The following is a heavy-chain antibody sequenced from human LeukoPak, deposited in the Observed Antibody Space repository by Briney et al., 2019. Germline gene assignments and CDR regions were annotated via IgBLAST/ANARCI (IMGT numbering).Heavy chain of an antibody. CDR1: GFTLNVCW. V-gene: IGHV3-74*01. J-gene: IGHJ5*02. CDR2: INKDGSST. Sequence: SGGSLRLSCAASGFTLNVCWMHWVRQAPGKGLVWLSRINKDGSSTTYADSVKGRFTISRDNAKNTLYLQMNSLRAEDTAIYYCVRGIEVAGTFSWFDPWGQGTLVTVSS. CDR3: VRGIEVAGTFSWFDP. D-gene: IGHD6-19*01.